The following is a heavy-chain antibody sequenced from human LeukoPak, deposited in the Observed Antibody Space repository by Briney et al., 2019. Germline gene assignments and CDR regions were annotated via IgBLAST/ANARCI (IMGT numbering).Heavy chain of an antibody. Sequence: SETLSLTCTVSGGSISSSSYYWGWIRQPPGKGLEWIGSIYYSRSTYYNPSLKSRVTISVDTSKNQFSLNLSSVTAADTAVYYCARDTSYYYGSGSFDPWGQGTLVTVSS. CDR1: GGSISSSSYY. CDR3: ARDTSYYYGSGSFDP. V-gene: IGHV4-39*02. D-gene: IGHD3-10*01. CDR2: IYYSRST. J-gene: IGHJ5*02.